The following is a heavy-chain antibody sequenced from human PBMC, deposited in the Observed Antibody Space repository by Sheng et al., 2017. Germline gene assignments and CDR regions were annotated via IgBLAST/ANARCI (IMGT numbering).Heavy chain of an antibody. V-gene: IGHV4-39*07. D-gene: IGHD6-6*01. CDR2: VYYTGTT. CDR3: ARDMRVAARPVLDS. Sequence: QKQLQESGPGLVKPSETLSLTCTVSGDSISGSDYSWAWIRQPPGKTLEWIGSVYYTGTTHYDPSLESRVTVSVDTSKNQFYLKVTSMTAADAAVYYCARDMRVAARPVLDSWGQG. J-gene: IGHJ4*02. CDR1: GDSISGSDYS.